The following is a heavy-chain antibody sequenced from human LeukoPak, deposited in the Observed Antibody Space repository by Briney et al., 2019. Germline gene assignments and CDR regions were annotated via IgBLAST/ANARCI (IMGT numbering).Heavy chain of an antibody. Sequence: GGSLRLSCAASGFTFSSYSMNWVRQGPGKGLEWVPSISSSSYIYYADSVKGRFTISRDNAKNSLYLQMNSLRAEDTAVYYCARGPRFDWRIDYWGQGTLVTVSS. V-gene: IGHV3-21*01. CDR2: ISSSSYI. CDR1: GFTFSSYS. J-gene: IGHJ4*02. CDR3: ARGPRFDWRIDY. D-gene: IGHD3-9*01.